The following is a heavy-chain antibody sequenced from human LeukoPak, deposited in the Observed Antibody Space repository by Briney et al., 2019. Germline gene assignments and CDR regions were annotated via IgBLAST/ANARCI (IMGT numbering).Heavy chain of an antibody. Sequence: SETLSLTCTVPGGSISSSSYYWGWIRQPPGKGLEWIGSITYSGSTYYNPSLKSRVTISVDTSKNQFSQKLTSVTAADTAVYYCARSRGGAARLRGFDFWRQATMLSVSS. CDR3: ARSRGGAARLRGFDF. J-gene: IGHJ3*01. CDR1: GGSISSSSYY. D-gene: IGHD1-26*01. CDR2: ITYSGST. V-gene: IGHV4-39*07.